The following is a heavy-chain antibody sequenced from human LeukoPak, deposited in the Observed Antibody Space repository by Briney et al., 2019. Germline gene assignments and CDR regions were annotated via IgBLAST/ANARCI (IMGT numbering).Heavy chain of an antibody. J-gene: IGHJ6*03. CDR2: INHSGST. Sequence: KPSETLPLTSAVSGGSFSGYYWSWIRQPPGKGLEWIGDINHSGSTNYNPSLKSRVTISVDTSKNQFSLNLSSVTSAHTAVYNGASGFGPGYYYYMDVWGKGTTVTVSS. D-gene: IGHD3-10*01. CDR3: ASGFGPGYYYYMDV. V-gene: IGHV4-34*01. CDR1: GGSFSGYY.